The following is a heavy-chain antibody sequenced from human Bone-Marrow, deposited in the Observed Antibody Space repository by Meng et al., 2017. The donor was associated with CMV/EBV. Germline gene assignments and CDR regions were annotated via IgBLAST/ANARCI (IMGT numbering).Heavy chain of an antibody. CDR3: AKANPGATIKAGVNFDY. J-gene: IGHJ4*02. V-gene: IGHV1-46*01. CDR2: INPSGGST. CDR1: GYTFTSYY. D-gene: IGHD4-23*01. Sequence: ASVKVSCKASGYTFTSYYMHWVRQAPGQGLEWMGIINPSGGSTSYAQKFQGRVTMTRDTSTSTVYMELSSLRSEDTAVYYCAKANPGATIKAGVNFDYWGQGTLVTVSS.